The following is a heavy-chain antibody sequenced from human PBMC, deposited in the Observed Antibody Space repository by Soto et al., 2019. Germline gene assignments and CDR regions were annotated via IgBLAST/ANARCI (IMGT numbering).Heavy chain of an antibody. J-gene: IGHJ6*02. D-gene: IGHD2-2*01. CDR3: ARDLARDIIVVPAANSYGMDV. V-gene: IGHV1-69*01. Sequence: QVQLVQSGAEVKKPGSSVKVSCKASGVTFNTNSINWVRQAPGQGLEWMGGIIPIFGTTNYAQKFQGRVTITADESASTAYMELNTLTSEDTAVYYCARDLARDIIVVPAANSYGMDVWGQGTTVTVSS. CDR2: IIPIFGTT. CDR1: GVTFNTNS.